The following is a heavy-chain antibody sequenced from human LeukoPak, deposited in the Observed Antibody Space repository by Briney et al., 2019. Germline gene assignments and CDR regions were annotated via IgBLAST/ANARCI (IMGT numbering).Heavy chain of an antibody. V-gene: IGHV3-11*04. CDR3: ARDRFLEWLLSAFDI. CDR2: ISSSGSTI. J-gene: IGHJ3*02. D-gene: IGHD3-3*01. Sequence: GGSLRLSCAASGFTFSDYYMSWIRQAPGKGLEWVSYISSSGSTIYYADSVKGRFTISRDNAKNSLYLQMNSLRAEDTAVYYCARDRFLEWLLSAFDIWGQGTMVTVSS. CDR1: GFTFSDYY.